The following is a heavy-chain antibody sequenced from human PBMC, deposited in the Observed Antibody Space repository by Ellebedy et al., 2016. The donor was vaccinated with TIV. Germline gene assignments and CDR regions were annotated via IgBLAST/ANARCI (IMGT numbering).Heavy chain of an antibody. Sequence: SETLSLXXAVSGDSISSGGYSWSWIRQPPGKGLEWIGYIYHSGKTYYNPSLKSRVTISVDRPKNQFSVRLNSVTAAKTAVHYCARVRNYYDSSGYYWPYNWFDPWGQGTLVTVSS. J-gene: IGHJ5*02. CDR1: GDSISSGGYS. CDR2: IYHSGKT. D-gene: IGHD3-22*01. V-gene: IGHV4-30-2*01. CDR3: ARVRNYYDSSGYYWPYNWFDP.